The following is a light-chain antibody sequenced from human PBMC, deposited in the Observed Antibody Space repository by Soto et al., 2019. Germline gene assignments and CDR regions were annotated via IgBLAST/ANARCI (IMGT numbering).Light chain of an antibody. J-gene: IGKJ1*01. CDR2: AAS. CDR3: QQSYSTPRT. V-gene: IGKV1-39*01. Sequence: DIQMTQSPSSLSASVGDRVTITCRASQSISSYLNWYQQKPGKAPKLLIYAASSLQSGVPSRFSGSGYGTDFTLTISSLQPEDFATYYCQQSYSTPRTFGQGNKVELK. CDR1: QSISSY.